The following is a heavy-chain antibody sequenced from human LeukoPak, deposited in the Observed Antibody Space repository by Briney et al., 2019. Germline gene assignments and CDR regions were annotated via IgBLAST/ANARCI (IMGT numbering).Heavy chain of an antibody. J-gene: IGHJ4*02. CDR3: ARGTYYDFWSGYYFPFDY. V-gene: IGHV1-46*01. Sequence: ASVKVSCKASGYTFTSYYMHWVRQAPGQGLEWMGIINPSGGSTSYAQKFQGRVTMTRGTSTSTVYMELSSLRSEDTAVYYCARGTYYDFWSGYYFPFDYWGQGTLVTVSS. D-gene: IGHD3-3*01. CDR1: GYTFTSYY. CDR2: INPSGGST.